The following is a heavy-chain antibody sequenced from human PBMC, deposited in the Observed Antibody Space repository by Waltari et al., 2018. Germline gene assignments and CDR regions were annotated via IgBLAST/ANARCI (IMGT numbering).Heavy chain of an antibody. CDR1: GYSFTTYW. D-gene: IGHD6-13*01. CDR2: IDHSDSYT. Sequence: EVQLVQSGAEVRRPGESLKISCKTSGYSFTTYWISWVRQMPGKGMEWMGAIDHSDSYTRYSPSFQGQVTISADKSISTAYLQWSSLKASDSATYYCARRYSGSWDTFDYWGQGVLVTVSS. J-gene: IGHJ4*02. CDR3: ARRYSGSWDTFDY. V-gene: IGHV5-10-1*04.